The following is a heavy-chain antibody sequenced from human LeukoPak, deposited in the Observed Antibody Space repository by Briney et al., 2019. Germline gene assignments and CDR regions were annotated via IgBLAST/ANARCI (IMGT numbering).Heavy chain of an antibody. CDR1: GGSISSGDYY. CDR3: ARSQGIAAAATSPREEKYYFDY. Sequence: SETLSLTCTVSGGSISSGDYYWSWIRQPPGKGLEWIGYIYYSGSTYYNPSLKSRVTISVDTSKNQFSLKLSSVTAADTAVYYCARSQGIAAAATSPREEKYYFDYWGQGTLVTVSS. J-gene: IGHJ4*02. D-gene: IGHD6-13*01. CDR2: IYYSGST. V-gene: IGHV4-30-4*01.